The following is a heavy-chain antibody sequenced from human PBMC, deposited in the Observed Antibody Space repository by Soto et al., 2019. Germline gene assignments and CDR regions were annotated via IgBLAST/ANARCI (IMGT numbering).Heavy chain of an antibody. Sequence: EVQLLESGGGLVQPGGSLRLSCAASGFTFSSYAMSWVRQAPGKGLEWVSAISDSGATTYYVDSMRGRFTISRDNSKNTLYLQMNSLRAEDTALYYCAKNQWGYAFDIWGQGTMLTVSS. CDR2: ISDSGATT. CDR1: GFTFSSYA. V-gene: IGHV3-23*01. J-gene: IGHJ3*02. CDR3: AKNQWGYAFDI. D-gene: IGHD2-15*01.